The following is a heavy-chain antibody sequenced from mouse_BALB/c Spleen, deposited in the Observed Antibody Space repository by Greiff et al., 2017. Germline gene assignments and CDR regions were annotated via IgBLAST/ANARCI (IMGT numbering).Heavy chain of an antibody. CDR3: AREVYYGNYDFDY. V-gene: IGHV1-4*01. D-gene: IGHD2-1*01. Sequence: VQLQQSGAELARPGASVKMSCKASGYTFTSYTMHWVNQRPGQGLEWIGYINPSSGYTNYNQKFKDKATLTADKSSSTAYMQLSSLTSEDSAVYYCAREVYYGNYDFDYWGQGTTLTVSS. CDR2: INPSSGYT. J-gene: IGHJ2*01. CDR1: GYTFTSYT.